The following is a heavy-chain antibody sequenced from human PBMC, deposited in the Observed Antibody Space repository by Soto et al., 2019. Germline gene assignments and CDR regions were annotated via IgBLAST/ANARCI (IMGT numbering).Heavy chain of an antibody. CDR2: ASGSGSGT. D-gene: IGHD2-21*01. CDR3: AKGRPGVAAAPDY. J-gene: IGHJ4*02. CDR1: GFTFSDFA. V-gene: IGHV3-23*01. Sequence: GGSLRLSCAASGFTFSDFAMAWVRQAPGKGLEWVSSASGSGSGTYYADSVKGRFTISRDHSKNTLFLHMTNLRAGDTALYFCAKGRPGVAAAPDYWGQGTLVTVSS.